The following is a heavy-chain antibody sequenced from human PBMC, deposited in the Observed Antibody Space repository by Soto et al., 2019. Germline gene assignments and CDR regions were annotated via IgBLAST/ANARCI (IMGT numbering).Heavy chain of an antibody. CDR2: IYYSGST. CDR1: GGSVSSGSYY. J-gene: IGHJ6*02. CDR3: ARDKDIVGATFSYYYGMDV. D-gene: IGHD1-26*01. Sequence: SETLSLTCTVSGGSVSSGSYYWSWIRQPTGKGLEWIGYIYYSGSTNYNPSLKSRVTISVDTSKNQFSLKLSSVTAADTAVYYCARDKDIVGATFSYYYGMDVWGQGTTVTVSS. V-gene: IGHV4-61*01.